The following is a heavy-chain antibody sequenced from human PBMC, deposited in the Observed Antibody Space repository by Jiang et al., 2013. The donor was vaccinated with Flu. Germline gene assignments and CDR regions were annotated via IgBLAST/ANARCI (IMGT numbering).Heavy chain of an antibody. J-gene: IGHJ4*02. D-gene: IGHD3-9*01. CDR1: GFSFNYYR. V-gene: IGHV3-30*02. CDR2: LWHDGSNK. Sequence: AASGFSFNYYRMHWVRQAPGKGLEWVASLWHDGSNKYYADSVKGRFTISRDNSKDALYLQVDSLRAEDTAVYYCATLRGSSYDTYLMDFWGQGTLVSVSS. CDR3: ATLRGSSYDTYLMDF.